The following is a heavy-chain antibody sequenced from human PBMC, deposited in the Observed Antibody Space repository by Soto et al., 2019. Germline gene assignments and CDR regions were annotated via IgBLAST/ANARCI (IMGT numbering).Heavy chain of an antibody. J-gene: IGHJ6*02. V-gene: IGHV1-69*01. Sequence: QVQLVQSGAEVKMPGSSVRVSCKASGGSFSNYAISWVRQAPGQGLEWMGGIIPMFGIGNYAEKFLGRVTMTADESTSASHMELSSLRSEDTAVYFCARAYRENYFYAMDVWGQGTTVTVSS. CDR3: ARAYRENYFYAMDV. D-gene: IGHD1-26*01. CDR2: IIPMFGIG. CDR1: GGSFSNYA.